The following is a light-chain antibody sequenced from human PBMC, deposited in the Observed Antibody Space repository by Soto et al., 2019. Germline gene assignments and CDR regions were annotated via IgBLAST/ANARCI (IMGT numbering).Light chain of an antibody. V-gene: IGKV3-15*01. CDR1: QSVRNN. J-gene: IGKJ4*01. CDR2: DAT. Sequence: EVVMTQSPATLSVSPGERATLSCKASQSVRNNLVWYLQKPGQAPRPIIYDATTRATGIPVRFSGSGSGTEFTLTISSLQSEDVGVYYCQQYDNGPPKTFGGGTKVDIK. CDR3: QQYDNGPPKT.